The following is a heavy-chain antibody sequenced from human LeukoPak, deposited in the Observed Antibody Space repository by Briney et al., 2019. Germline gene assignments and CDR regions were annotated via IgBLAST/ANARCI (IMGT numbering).Heavy chain of an antibody. V-gene: IGHV1-69*13. D-gene: IGHD5-18*01. CDR3: ARGGYSYGYPYYYYMDV. CDR2: IIPIFGTA. CDR1: GGTFSSYA. Sequence: GASVKVSCKASGGTFSSYAISWVRQAPGQGLEWMGGIIPIFGTANYAQKFQGRVTITADESTSTAYMELSSLRSEDTAVYYCARGGYSYGYPYYYYMDVWGKGTTVTVSS. J-gene: IGHJ6*03.